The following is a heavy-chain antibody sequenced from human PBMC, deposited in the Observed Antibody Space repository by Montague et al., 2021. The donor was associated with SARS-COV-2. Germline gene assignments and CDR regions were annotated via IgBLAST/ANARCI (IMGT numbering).Heavy chain of an antibody. V-gene: IGHV3-74*03. CDR3: ARDLTGSIWDTFDI. Sequence: SLRLSCAASGFTLSSYWMRWVRQVPGEGLLWVSRLSNDGSSTAYSDSVXGRFTISRDNAKNTLYLQMNSLRAEDTAVYYCARDLTGSIWDTFDIWGLGTMVTVSS. CDR2: LSNDGSST. J-gene: IGHJ3*02. CDR1: GFTLSSYW. D-gene: IGHD6-13*01.